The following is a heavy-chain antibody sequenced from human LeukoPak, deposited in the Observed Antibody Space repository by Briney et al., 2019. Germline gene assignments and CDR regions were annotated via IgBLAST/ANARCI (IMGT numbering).Heavy chain of an antibody. CDR2: INEDGSNK. J-gene: IGHJ4*02. Sequence: GGSLRLSCTASGFSFSNHYMRWIRQAPGKGLEWVANINEDGSNKWHLGSVKGRFTVSRDNARNSLYLQMNSLRVEDTAVYYCTRVIAAVPGHFDYFDFWGQGVLVTVSS. D-gene: IGHD6-19*01. CDR1: GFSFSNHY. V-gene: IGHV3-7*01. CDR3: TRVIAAVPGHFDYFDF.